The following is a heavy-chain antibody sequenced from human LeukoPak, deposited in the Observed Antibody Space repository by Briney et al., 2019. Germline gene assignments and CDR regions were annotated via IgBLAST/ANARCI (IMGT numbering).Heavy chain of an antibody. D-gene: IGHD2-2*01. CDR2: IRYDGSNK. J-gene: IGHJ4*02. CDR3: AKVRRVPAATYSDY. Sequence: GGSLRLSCAASGFTFSSYGMHWVRQAPGKGLEWVAFIRYDGSNKYYAGSVKGRFTVSRDNSKNTLYLQMNSLRAEDTAVYYCAKVRRVPAATYSDYWGQGTLVTVSS. V-gene: IGHV3-30*02. CDR1: GFTFSSYG.